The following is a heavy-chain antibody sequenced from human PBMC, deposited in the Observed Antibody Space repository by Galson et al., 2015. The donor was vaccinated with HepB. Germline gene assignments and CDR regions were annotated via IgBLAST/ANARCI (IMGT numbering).Heavy chain of an antibody. V-gene: IGHV3-23*01. J-gene: IGHJ1*01. CDR2: MSDSGGTT. D-gene: IGHD5-12*01. Sequence: SLRLSCAASGFTFSSYAMTWVRQAPGKGLEWVSAMSDSGGTTYYADSVRGRFTISRDNSKNTLYLQMNSLRADDTALYYCAKLDGTSGYRGPFHHWGQGTLVTVSS. CDR3: AKLDGTSGYRGPFHH. CDR1: GFTFSSYA.